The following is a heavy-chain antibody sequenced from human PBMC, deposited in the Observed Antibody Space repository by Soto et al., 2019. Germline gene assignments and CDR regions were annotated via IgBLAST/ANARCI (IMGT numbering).Heavy chain of an antibody. J-gene: IGHJ5*02. CDR3: ARGNYSGSPGDFDP. D-gene: IGHD3-10*01. CDR2: ISYDGSNK. Sequence: PGGSLRLSCAASGFPFSSYSMHWVRPAPGKGLEWVAVISYDGSNKYYADSVKGRFTISRDNAKNSLYLQMNSLRAEDTAVYYCARGNYSGSPGDFDPWGQGTLVTVSS. V-gene: IGHV3-30-3*01. CDR1: GFPFSSYS.